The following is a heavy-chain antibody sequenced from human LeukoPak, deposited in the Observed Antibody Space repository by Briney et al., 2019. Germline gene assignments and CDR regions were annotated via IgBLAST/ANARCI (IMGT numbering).Heavy chain of an antibody. CDR3: ARDLGAAAAGTNY. J-gene: IGHJ4*02. Sequence: SVKVSCKASGGTFSSYAISWVRQAPGQGLEWMGGIIPIFGTANYAQKFQGRVTIATDESTSTAYMELSSLRSEDTAVYYCARDLGAAAAGTNYWGQGTLVTVSS. V-gene: IGHV1-69*05. D-gene: IGHD6-13*01. CDR2: IIPIFGTA. CDR1: GGTFSSYA.